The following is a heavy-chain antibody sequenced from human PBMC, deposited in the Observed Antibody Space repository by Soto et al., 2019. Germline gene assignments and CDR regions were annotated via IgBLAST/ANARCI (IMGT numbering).Heavy chain of an antibody. Sequence: EVQLLESGGGLVQPGGSLRLSCAVSGFTFSSYAVSWVRQAPGKGLQWVSAISGSGDSTYYADSVKGRFTISRDNSKNTLYLQMNSLRAEDTAVYCCAKGSPSRVTTIDYWGQGTLVTVSS. CDR1: GFTFSSYA. D-gene: IGHD4-17*01. CDR3: AKGSPSRVTTIDY. CDR2: ISGSGDST. V-gene: IGHV3-23*01. J-gene: IGHJ4*02.